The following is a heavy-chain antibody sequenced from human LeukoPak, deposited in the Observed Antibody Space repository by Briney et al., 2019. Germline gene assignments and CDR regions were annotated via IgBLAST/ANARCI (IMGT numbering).Heavy chain of an antibody. D-gene: IGHD3-22*01. V-gene: IGHV3-21*01. Sequence: GGSLRLSCAASGFTFSGYSMNWVRQAPGKGLEWVSSISSSSSYIYYADSVKGRFTISRDNAKNSLYLQMNSLRAEDTAVYYCARDPHDYYYDSSHASLHWGQGTLVTVSS. J-gene: IGHJ1*01. CDR2: ISSSSSYI. CDR1: GFTFSGYS. CDR3: ARDPHDYYYDSSHASLH.